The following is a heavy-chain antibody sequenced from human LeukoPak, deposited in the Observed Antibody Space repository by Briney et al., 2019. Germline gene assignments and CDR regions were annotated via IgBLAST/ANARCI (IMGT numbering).Heavy chain of an antibody. CDR3: ARFTTSLMWYCSSTSCYDAFDI. CDR2: SCYSGSP. J-gene: IGHJ3*02. CDR1: GGSISSSSYY. V-gene: IGHV4-39*01. D-gene: IGHD2-2*01. Sequence: SETLSLTCTVSGGSISSSSYYWGWIPQAPGKVLEWVVSSCYSGSPYYNPSLKSRVTISVDTSKTQFSLKLSSVTAADTAVYYCARFTTSLMWYCSSTSCYDAFDIWGQGTMVTVSS.